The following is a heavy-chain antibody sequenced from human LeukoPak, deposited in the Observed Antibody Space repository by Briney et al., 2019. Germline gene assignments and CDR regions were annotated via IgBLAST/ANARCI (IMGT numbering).Heavy chain of an antibody. J-gene: IGHJ6*03. CDR2: ISGSGGST. V-gene: IGHV3-23*01. CDR3: AKAALMWSDSTIFGVGYMDV. CDR1: GFTFSSYA. Sequence: QAGGSLRLSCAASGFTFSSYAMSWVRQAPGKGLEWVSAISGSGGSTYYADSVKGRFTISRDNSKNTLYLQMNSLRAEDTAVYYCAKAALMWSDSTIFGVGYMDVWGKGTTVTVSS. D-gene: IGHD3-3*01.